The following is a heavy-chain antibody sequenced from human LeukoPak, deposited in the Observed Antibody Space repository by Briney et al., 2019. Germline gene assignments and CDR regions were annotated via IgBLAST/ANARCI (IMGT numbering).Heavy chain of an antibody. J-gene: IGHJ4*02. CDR1: GCTFTCYY. Sequence: ASVTVSFMSSGCTFTCYYMHWVRQAPAQGLEWMGWINPYSGGTNYAQKFQGRVTMTRDKSISTAYMELSRLRSDDTAVYYCARDGYYGSGSYSAPDYWGQGTLVTVSS. V-gene: IGHV1-2*02. CDR2: INPYSGGT. CDR3: ARDGYYGSGSYSAPDY. D-gene: IGHD3-10*01.